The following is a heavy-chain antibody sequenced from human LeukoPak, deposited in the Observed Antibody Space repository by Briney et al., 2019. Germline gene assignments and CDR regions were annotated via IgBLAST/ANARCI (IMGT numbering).Heavy chain of an antibody. CDR1: GFIFSNYA. CDR2: LSGSADST. CDR3: SKELYFGELSNFDY. V-gene: IGHV3-23*01. Sequence: AGSLRLSCAASGFIFSNYAMSWVRQAPGRGLEWVSSLSGSADSTYYPGSVKDRFTISRDNSKNTLYLQLNSLRSADTARYYCSKELYFGELSNFDYWGQGILVTVSS. J-gene: IGHJ5*01. D-gene: IGHD3-10*01.